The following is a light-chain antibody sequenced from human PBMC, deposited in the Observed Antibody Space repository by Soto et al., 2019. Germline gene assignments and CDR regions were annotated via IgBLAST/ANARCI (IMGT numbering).Light chain of an antibody. Sequence: DIQMTQSPSTLSASVGDRVTITCRASQSINDWLAWYQQKPGKAPKLLIYDASNLESGVPSRFSGSGFGTEFTLTICSLLPEDFATYYSQHFFNYPRTFGQGTKV. J-gene: IGKJ1*01. CDR3: QHFFNYPRT. V-gene: IGKV1-5*01. CDR1: QSINDW. CDR2: DAS.